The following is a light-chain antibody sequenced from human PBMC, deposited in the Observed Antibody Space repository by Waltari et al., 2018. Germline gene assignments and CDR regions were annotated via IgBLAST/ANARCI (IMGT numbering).Light chain of an antibody. Sequence: EIVFTQSPATLSLSPGERATLSCRASHSIANYLALYKQKPGQAPRLLIYDTSNRATGIPARFSGSGYETDFTLTISSLEPEDFGVYYCQQRSNWPLTFGGGTKVEIK. CDR2: DTS. V-gene: IGKV3-11*01. CDR1: HSIANY. CDR3: QQRSNWPLT. J-gene: IGKJ4*01.